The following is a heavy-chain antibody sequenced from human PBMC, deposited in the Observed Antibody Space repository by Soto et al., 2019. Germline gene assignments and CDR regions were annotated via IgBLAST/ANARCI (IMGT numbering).Heavy chain of an antibody. CDR1: GCTFTCYY. Sequence: XSVKVSCKASGCTFTCYYMHWVRQAPGQGLEWMGWINPNSGGTNYAQKFQGRVTMTRDTSISTAYMELSRLRSDDTAVYYCARDDAAAPSSWFDPWGQGTLVTVSS. J-gene: IGHJ5*02. V-gene: IGHV1-2*02. D-gene: IGHD2-2*01. CDR3: ARDDAAAPSSWFDP. CDR2: INPNSGGT.